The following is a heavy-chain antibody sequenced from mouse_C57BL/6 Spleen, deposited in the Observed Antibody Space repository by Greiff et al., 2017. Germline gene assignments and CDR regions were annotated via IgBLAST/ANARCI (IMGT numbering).Heavy chain of an antibody. D-gene: IGHD2-4*01. V-gene: IGHV1-81*01. CDR3: ARRDDYDGFDY. Sequence: VQLMESGAELARPGASVKLSCKASGYTFTSYGISWVKQRTGQGLEWIGEIYPRSGNTYYNEKFKGKATLTADKSSSTAYMELRSLTSEDSAVYFCARRDDYDGFDYWGQGTTLTVSS. CDR1: GYTFTSYG. CDR2: IYPRSGNT. J-gene: IGHJ2*01.